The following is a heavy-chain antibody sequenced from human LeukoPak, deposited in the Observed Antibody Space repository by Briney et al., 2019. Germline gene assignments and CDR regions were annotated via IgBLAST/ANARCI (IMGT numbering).Heavy chain of an antibody. CDR2: IFYSGRT. V-gene: IGHV4-39*07. Sequence: PSETLSLTCTVSGGSISSSTYYWGWIRQPPGKGLEWIGSIFYSGRTYYNPSLKSRVTMSVDTSKNQFSLKLSSVTAADTAVYYCARGYYYMDVWGKGTTVTISS. CDR3: ARGYYYMDV. J-gene: IGHJ6*03. CDR1: GGSISSSTYY.